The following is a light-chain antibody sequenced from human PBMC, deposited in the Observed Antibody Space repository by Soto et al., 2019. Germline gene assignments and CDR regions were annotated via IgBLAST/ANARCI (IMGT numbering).Light chain of an antibody. J-gene: IGLJ3*02. CDR2: EVN. Sequence: QSALTQPPSASGSPGQSVTISCTGTSSDVGGYNYVSWYQQHPGKAPKVMIYEVNKRPSGVPDRFSGSKSGNTASLTVSGLQAEDEADYFCKSYTGINNWVFGGGSQRTV. CDR3: KSYTGINNWV. CDR1: SSDVGGYNY. V-gene: IGLV2-8*01.